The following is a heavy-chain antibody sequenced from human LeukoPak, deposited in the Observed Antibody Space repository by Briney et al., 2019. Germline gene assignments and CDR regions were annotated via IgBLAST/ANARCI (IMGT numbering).Heavy chain of an antibody. Sequence: SETLSLTCTVSGGSISSSSYYWGWIRQPPGKGLEWIGSIYYSGSTYYNPSLKSRVTISVDTSKNQFSLKLSSVTAADTAVYYCARVDYDFWSAQGQYFQHWGQGTLVTVSS. V-gene: IGHV4-39*07. CDR1: GGSISSSSYY. CDR3: ARVDYDFWSAQGQYFQH. J-gene: IGHJ1*01. CDR2: IYYSGST. D-gene: IGHD3-3*01.